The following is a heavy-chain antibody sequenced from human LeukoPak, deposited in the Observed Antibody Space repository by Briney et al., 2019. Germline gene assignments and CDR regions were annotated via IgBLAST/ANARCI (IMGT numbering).Heavy chain of an antibody. CDR1: GHRLATYW. J-gene: IGHJ3*02. Sequence: GESLKISCQTSGHRLATYWIAWVRQMPGKGLEWMGIIYPEDSDTRYGPSFQGQVTISADKSIDTAYLQWNSLKTSDTAMYYCASTRDTLISAFDIWGQGTMVTVSS. CDR3: ASTRDTLISAFDI. V-gene: IGHV5-51*01. D-gene: IGHD2-15*01. CDR2: IYPEDSDT.